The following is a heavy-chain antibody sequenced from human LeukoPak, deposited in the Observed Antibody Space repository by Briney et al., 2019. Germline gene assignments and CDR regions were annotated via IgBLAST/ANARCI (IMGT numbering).Heavy chain of an antibody. CDR1: GGTFSSYA. J-gene: IGHJ4*02. D-gene: IGHD6-13*01. CDR2: IIPIFGTA. V-gene: IGHV1-69*13. Sequence: ASVKVSCKASGGTFSSYAIRWVRQAPGQGLEGMGGIIPIFGTANYPQKFQGRVTITADEYTSTAYMELSSLRSEDTGVYYCARDRLDRYSSSWPNFDYWGQGTLVTVSS. CDR3: ARDRLDRYSSSWPNFDY.